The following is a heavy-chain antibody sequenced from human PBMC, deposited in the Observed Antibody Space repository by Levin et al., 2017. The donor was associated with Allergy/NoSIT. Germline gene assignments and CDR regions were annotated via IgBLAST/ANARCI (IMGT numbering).Heavy chain of an antibody. CDR1: GFTFSSYG. CDR3: ARGEDIVATDAFDI. V-gene: IGHV3-33*01. D-gene: IGHD5-12*01. J-gene: IGHJ3*02. CDR2: IWYDGSNK. Sequence: GGSLRLSCAASGFTFSSYGMHWVRQAPGKGLEWVAVIWYDGSNKYYADSVKGRFTISRDNSKNTLYLQMNSLRAEDTAVYYCARGEDIVATDAFDIWGQGTMVTVSS.